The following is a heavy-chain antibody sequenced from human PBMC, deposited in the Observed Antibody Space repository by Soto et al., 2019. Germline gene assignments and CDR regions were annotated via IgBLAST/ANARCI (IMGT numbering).Heavy chain of an antibody. V-gene: IGHV4-39*01. D-gene: IGHD5-12*01. Sequence: SETLSLTCTVSGCSISSSSYYWGWIRQHPGKGLEWIGSIYYSGSTYYNPSFKSRVTISVDTSKNQFSLKLSSVTAADTAVYYCARHVSKSGNGYEAADAFDIWGQGTMVTVSS. J-gene: IGHJ3*02. CDR3: ARHVSKSGNGYEAADAFDI. CDR2: IYYSGST. CDR1: GCSISSSSYY.